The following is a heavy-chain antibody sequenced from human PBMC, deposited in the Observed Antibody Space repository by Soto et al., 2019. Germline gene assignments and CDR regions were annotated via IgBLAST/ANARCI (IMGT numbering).Heavy chain of an antibody. CDR1: GFTFKNYA. Sequence: EVQLLESGGGLEQLGGSLRHCCAASGFTFKNYAMTWVRQGPGKGLQWVSSISGSGGATYYADSVKGRFTISRDNSKNILYLQMNTLRTEDTGLYYCAQDIPYRSKGLTFHPWRRGTQVTVSS. J-gene: IGHJ5*02. D-gene: IGHD6-19*01. V-gene: IGHV3-23*01. CDR2: ISGSGGAT. CDR3: AQDIPYRSKGLTFHP.